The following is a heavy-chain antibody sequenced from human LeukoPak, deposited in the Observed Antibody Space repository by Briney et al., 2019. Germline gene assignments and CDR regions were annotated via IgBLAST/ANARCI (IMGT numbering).Heavy chain of an antibody. D-gene: IGHD2-2*01. V-gene: IGHV1-69*06. Sequence: SVKVSCKASGGTFSSYAISWVRQAPGQGLEWMGGIIPIFGTANYAQKFQGRVTITADKSTSTAYMELSSLRSEDTAVYYCARERYCSSSSCYLWFDPWGQGTLVTVSS. CDR3: ARERYCSSSSCYLWFDP. CDR1: GGTFSSYA. J-gene: IGHJ5*02. CDR2: IIPIFGTA.